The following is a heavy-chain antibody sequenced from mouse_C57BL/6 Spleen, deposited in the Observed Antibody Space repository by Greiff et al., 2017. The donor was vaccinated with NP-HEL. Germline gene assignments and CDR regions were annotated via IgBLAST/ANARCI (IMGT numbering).Heavy chain of an antibody. D-gene: IGHD2-4*01. CDR2: ISDGGSYT. J-gene: IGHJ2*01. V-gene: IGHV5-4*01. CDR3: ARDIHYDYGFDY. Sequence: DVMLVESGGGLVKPGGSLKLSCAASGFTFSSYAMSWVRQTPEKRLEWVATISDGGSYTYYPDNVKGRFTISRDNAKNNLYLQMSHLKSEDTAMYYCARDIHYDYGFDYWGQGTTLTVSS. CDR1: GFTFSSYA.